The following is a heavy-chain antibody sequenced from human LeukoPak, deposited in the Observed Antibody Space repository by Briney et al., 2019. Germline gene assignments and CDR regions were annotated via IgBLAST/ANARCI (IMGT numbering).Heavy chain of an antibody. Sequence: SVKVSCKASGATFSSYAISWVRQAPGQGLEWMGGIIPIFGTANYAQKFQGRVTITADESTSTAYMELSSLRSEDTAVYYCARACCSGGRSYYYYGMDVWGQGTTVTVSS. CDR3: ARACCSGGRSYYYYGMDV. CDR2: IIPIFGTA. J-gene: IGHJ6*02. CDR1: GATFSSYA. D-gene: IGHD2-15*01. V-gene: IGHV1-69*13.